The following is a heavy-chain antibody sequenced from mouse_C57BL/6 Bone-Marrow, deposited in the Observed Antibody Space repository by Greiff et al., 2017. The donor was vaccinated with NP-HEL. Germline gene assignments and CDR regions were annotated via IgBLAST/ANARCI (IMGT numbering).Heavy chain of an antibody. V-gene: IGHV1-80*01. CDR3: ARNYYGSSSFAY. CDR2: IYPGDGDT. D-gene: IGHD1-1*01. J-gene: IGHJ3*01. CDR1: GYAFSSYW. Sequence: QVQLQQSGAELVKPGASVKISCKASGYAFSSYWMNWVKQRPGKGLEWIGQIYPGDGDTNYTGKFKGQATLTADKASSTAYMQLSSLTSEDSAVYFCARNYYGSSSFAYWGQGTLVTVSA.